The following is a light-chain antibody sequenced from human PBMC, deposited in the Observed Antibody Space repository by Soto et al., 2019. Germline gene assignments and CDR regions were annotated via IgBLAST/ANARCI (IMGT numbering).Light chain of an antibody. CDR3: SSYTTSTTRII. CDR1: SSDVGGYNH. V-gene: IGLV2-14*01. J-gene: IGLJ2*01. Sequence: QSALTQPASVSGSPGQSITISCTGSSSDVGGYNHVSWYQQHPGKAPKLMIYEVSNRPSGVSNRFSGSKPGNTASLTISGLQAEDEADYYCSSYTTSTTRIIFGGGTKLTVL. CDR2: EVS.